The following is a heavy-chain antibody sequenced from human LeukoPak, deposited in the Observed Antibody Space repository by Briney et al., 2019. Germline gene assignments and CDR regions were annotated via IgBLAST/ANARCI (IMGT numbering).Heavy chain of an antibody. CDR2: ISGSGGST. J-gene: IGHJ4*02. V-gene: IGHV3-23*01. D-gene: IGHD5-24*01. Sequence: GGSLRLSCAASGFIVSSNYMSWVRQAPGKGLEWVSAISGSGGSTYYADSVKGRFTISRDNSKNTLYLQMNSLRAEDTAVYYCAKFRVEMATTFDYWGQGTLVTVSS. CDR3: AKFRVEMATTFDY. CDR1: GFIVSSNY.